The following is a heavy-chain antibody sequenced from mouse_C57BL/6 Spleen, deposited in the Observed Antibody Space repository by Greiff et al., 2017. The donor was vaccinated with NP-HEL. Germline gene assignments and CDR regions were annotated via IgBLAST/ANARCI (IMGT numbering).Heavy chain of an antibody. V-gene: IGHV1-76*01. CDR3: ARSLYGSRPAWFAY. D-gene: IGHD1-1*01. CDR2: IYPGSGNT. J-gene: IGHJ3*01. Sequence: VQLKQSGAELVRPGASVKLSCKASGYTFTDYYINWVKQRPGQGLEWIARIYPGSGNTYYNEKFKGKATLTAEKSSSTAYMQLSSLTSEDSAVYFCARSLYGSRPAWFAYWGQGTLVTVSA. CDR1: GYTFTDYY.